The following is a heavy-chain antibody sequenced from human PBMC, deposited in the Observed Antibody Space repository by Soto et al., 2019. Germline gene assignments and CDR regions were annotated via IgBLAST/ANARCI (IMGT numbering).Heavy chain of an antibody. V-gene: IGHV1-3*01. CDR3: ARDPYYGSGSYYQNWFDP. CDR2: INAGNGNT. D-gene: IGHD3-10*01. J-gene: IGHJ5*02. Sequence: ASVKVSCKASGYTFTSYAMHWVRQAPGQRLEWMGWINAGNGNTKYSQKFQGRVTITRDTSASTAYMELSSLRSEDTAVYYCARDPYYGSGSYYQNWFDPWGQGTLVTVS. CDR1: GYTFTSYA.